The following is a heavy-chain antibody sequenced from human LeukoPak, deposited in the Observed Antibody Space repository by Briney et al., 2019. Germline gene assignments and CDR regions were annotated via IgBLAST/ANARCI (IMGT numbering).Heavy chain of an antibody. J-gene: IGHJ4*02. V-gene: IGHV3-33*01. CDR3: AREIFGSGSFPDS. CDR1: GFAFNTYA. Sequence: GRSLRLSCAASGFAFNTYAMHWVRQAPGQGLEWVALIWHDGSHKFYSNSVRGQFTISRDNSKNTVSLQMNNLRPEDTAVYYCAREIFGSGSFPDSWGQGTLVTVSS. D-gene: IGHD3-10*01. CDR2: IWHDGSHK.